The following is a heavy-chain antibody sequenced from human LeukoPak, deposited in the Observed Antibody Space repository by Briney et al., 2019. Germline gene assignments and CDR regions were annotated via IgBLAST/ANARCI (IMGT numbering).Heavy chain of an antibody. D-gene: IGHD5-18*01. Sequence: GGSLRLSCAASGFTFSTYSMNWVRQAPGKGLEWVSSITGSNSYIHYADSVKGRFTNSRDNAKNSLYLQMNSLRAEDTAIYYCARDSRIQLWLGNFDLWGRGTLVTVSS. CDR1: GFTFSTYS. CDR2: ITGSNSYI. J-gene: IGHJ2*01. V-gene: IGHV3-21*01. CDR3: ARDSRIQLWLGNFDL.